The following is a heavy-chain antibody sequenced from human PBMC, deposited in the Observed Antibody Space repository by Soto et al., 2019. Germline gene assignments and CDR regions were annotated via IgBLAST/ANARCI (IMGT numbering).Heavy chain of an antibody. V-gene: IGHV4-59*05. CDR1: DGSSSSYY. CDR3: ARPKTIGAAAGKGWFDP. Sequence: PSETISHTCTVADGSSSSYYWSCIRKTPGKGLEWIGSIFYTGSTYYSPSLKGRLIISVDPSKNQFSLKLTSVTAADTAMYYCARPKTIGAAAGKGWFDPWGQGTLVTVSS. D-gene: IGHD6-13*01. J-gene: IGHJ5*02. CDR2: IFYTGST.